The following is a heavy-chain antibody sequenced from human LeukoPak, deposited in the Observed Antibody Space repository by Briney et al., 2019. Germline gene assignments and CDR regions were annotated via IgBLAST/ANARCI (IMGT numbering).Heavy chain of an antibody. CDR3: ARGLSIAAAGFDY. D-gene: IGHD6-13*01. Sequence: GGSLRLSCAASGFTFSSYWMSWVRQAPGKGLEWVANIKRDGSEKYYVDSVKGRFTISRDNAKNSLYLQMNSLRAEDTAVYYCARGLSIAAAGFDYWGQGTLVTVSS. CDR2: IKRDGSEK. V-gene: IGHV3-7*01. J-gene: IGHJ4*02. CDR1: GFTFSSYW.